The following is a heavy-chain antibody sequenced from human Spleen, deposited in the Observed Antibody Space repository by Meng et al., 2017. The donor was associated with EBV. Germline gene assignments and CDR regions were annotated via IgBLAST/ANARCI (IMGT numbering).Heavy chain of an antibody. CDR3: AYNNYSPRFDY. CDR1: GGSFSGYY. V-gene: IGHV4-34*01. J-gene: IGHJ4*02. CDR2: INHSRDT. Sequence: HVHLQQWGTGLLKHSETLSLTCAVYGGSFSGYYWSWIRQSPGKGLEWIGEINHSRDTHYSPSLKSRVTLSVDTSRNEFSLKLRSVTAADTAIYFCAYNNYSPRFDYWGQGILVTVSS. D-gene: IGHD5-24*01.